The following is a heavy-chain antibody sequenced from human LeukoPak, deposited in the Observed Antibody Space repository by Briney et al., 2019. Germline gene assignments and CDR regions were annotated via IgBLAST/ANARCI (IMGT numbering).Heavy chain of an antibody. CDR2: IYPGDSDT. Sequence: KDGESLKISCKGSGYIFTSYWIGWVRQLPGKGLEWMGIIYPGDSDTRYSPSFQGQVTISADKSISTAYLQWSSLKASDTAMYYCARVDCSGGSCYSGGFDYWGQGTLVTVSS. D-gene: IGHD2-15*01. CDR1: GYIFTSYW. V-gene: IGHV5-51*01. J-gene: IGHJ4*02. CDR3: ARVDCSGGSCYSGGFDY.